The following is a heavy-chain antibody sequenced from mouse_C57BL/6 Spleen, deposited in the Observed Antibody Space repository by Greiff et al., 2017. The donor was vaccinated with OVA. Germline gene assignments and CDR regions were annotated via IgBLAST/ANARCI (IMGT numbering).Heavy chain of an antibody. J-gene: IGHJ4*01. V-gene: IGHV5-17*01. CDR3: ARAMYYHYYAMDY. CDR2: ISSGSSTI. Sequence: EVKLMESGGGLVKPGGSLKLSCAASGFTFSDYGMHWVRQAPEKGLEWVAYISSGSSTIKYEDTVQGRFTISRDNAKNTLFLQMTSLRSEDSAMYYCARAMYYHYYAMDYWGQGTSVTVSS. D-gene: IGHD1-1*01. CDR1: GFTFSDYG.